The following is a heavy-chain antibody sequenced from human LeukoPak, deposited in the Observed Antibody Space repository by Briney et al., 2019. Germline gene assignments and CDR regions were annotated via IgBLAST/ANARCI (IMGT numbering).Heavy chain of an antibody. CDR3: ARKTKGFHDALDI. J-gene: IGHJ3*02. CDR2: SRDKANSYTT. CDR1: GFTFSDHY. D-gene: IGHD1/OR15-1a*01. Sequence: GGSLRLSCAASGFTFSDHYMDWVRQAPGKGLEWVGRSRDKANSYTTEYAASVKGRFTISRDDSKNSMYLQMNSLKTEDTAVYYCARKTKGFHDALDIWGQRTTVTVSS. V-gene: IGHV3-72*01.